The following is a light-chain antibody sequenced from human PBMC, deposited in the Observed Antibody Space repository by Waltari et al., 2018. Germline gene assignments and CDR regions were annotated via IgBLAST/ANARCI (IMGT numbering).Light chain of an antibody. V-gene: IGKV1-12*01. CDR2: AAS. J-gene: IGKJ4*01. CDR1: QYIRNW. Sequence: DIQMTQSPSSVSASVGDRVTITCRASQYIRNWLAWYQQKPGKAPELLISAASTLQSWVPSRFSGSGSGTDFTLTISSLQPEDFATYYCQQTYSFPLTFGGGTKVEIK. CDR3: QQTYSFPLT.